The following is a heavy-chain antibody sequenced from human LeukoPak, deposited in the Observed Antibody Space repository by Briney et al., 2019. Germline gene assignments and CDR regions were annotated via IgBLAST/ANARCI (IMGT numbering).Heavy chain of an antibody. CDR1: GITFSSYA. J-gene: IGHJ4*02. CDR2: ISYDGSNK. CDR3: ARDRVARDYFDY. D-gene: IGHD2-15*01. V-gene: IGHV3-30-3*01. Sequence: GGSLRLSCAASGITFSSYAMHWVRQAPGKGLEWVAVISYDGSNKYYADSVKGRFTISRDNSKNTLYLQMNSLRAEDTAVYYCARDRVARDYFDYWGQGTLVTVSS.